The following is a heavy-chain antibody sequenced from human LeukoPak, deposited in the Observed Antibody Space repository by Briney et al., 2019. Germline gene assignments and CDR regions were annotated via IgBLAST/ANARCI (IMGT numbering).Heavy chain of an antibody. CDR2: IYYSGST. CDR3: ASFYYDSSGYLDY. D-gene: IGHD3-22*01. CDR1: GGSISSYY. J-gene: IGHJ4*02. Sequence: SETLSLTCTVSGGSISSYYWSWIRQPPGKGLEWIGYIYYSGSTSYNPSLKSRVTISVDTSKNQISLKVRSVTAADTAVYYCASFYYDSSGYLDYWGQGTLVTVSS. V-gene: IGHV4-59*01.